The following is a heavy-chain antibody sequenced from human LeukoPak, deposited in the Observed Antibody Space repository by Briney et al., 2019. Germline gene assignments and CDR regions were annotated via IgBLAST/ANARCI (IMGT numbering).Heavy chain of an antibody. CDR2: ISGSGDAT. CDR1: GFTFSNYA. J-gene: IGHJ4*02. Sequence: PGGSLRLSCAASGFTFSNYAMSWVRQAPGKGPEWVSTISGSGDATYYADSVKGRFTISRDNSKNTLYVQMNSLRAEDTAVYYCAKGRQSRGSLGFDYWGQGALVIVPS. CDR3: AKGRQSRGSLGFDY. V-gene: IGHV3-23*01. D-gene: IGHD3-22*01.